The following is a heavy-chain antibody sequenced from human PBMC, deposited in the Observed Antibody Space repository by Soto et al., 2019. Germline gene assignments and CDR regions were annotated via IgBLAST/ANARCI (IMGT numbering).Heavy chain of an antibody. J-gene: IGHJ4*02. D-gene: IGHD5-12*01. V-gene: IGHV3-23*01. CDR2: TSGSGDNT. CDR1: GFSFDDYA. Sequence: PGGSLRLSCAGSGFSFDDYAMTWVRQAAGKGLEWVSATSGSGDNTYYADSVKGRFTISRDNSKNTLYLQLNSLRAEDTAVYYCAKGYYSGYDLAYFDYWGQGTLVTVSS. CDR3: AKGYYSGYDLAYFDY.